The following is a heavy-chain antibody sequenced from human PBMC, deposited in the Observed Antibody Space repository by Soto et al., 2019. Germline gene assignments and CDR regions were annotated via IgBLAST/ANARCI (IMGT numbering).Heavy chain of an antibody. V-gene: IGHV1-8*01. Sequence: ASVKVSCKASGYTFTSYDINWVRQATGQGFEWMGWMNPNSGNTGYAQKFQGRVTMTEDTSTDTAYMELSSLRSEDTAVYYCATRGRYYDSSGYYYYYFDYWGQGTLVTVSS. J-gene: IGHJ4*02. CDR3: ATRGRYYDSSGYYYYYFDY. CDR2: MNPNSGNT. D-gene: IGHD3-22*01. CDR1: GYTFTSYD.